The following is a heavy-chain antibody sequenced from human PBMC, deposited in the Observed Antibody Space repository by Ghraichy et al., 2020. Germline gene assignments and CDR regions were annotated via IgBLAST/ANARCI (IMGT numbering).Heavy chain of an antibody. CDR3: ARESPDDSSSPRNYGMDV. CDR1: GFTFSSYG. V-gene: IGHV3-33*01. CDR2: IWYDGSNK. J-gene: IGHJ6*02. Sequence: GGSLRLSFAASGFTFSSYGMHWVRQAPGKGLQWVAAIWYDGSNKYYADSVKGRFTISRDNSKNTLYVQMNSLTAEDTAVYYCARESPDDSSSPRNYGMDVCGQGSTITVSS. D-gene: IGHD6-6*01.